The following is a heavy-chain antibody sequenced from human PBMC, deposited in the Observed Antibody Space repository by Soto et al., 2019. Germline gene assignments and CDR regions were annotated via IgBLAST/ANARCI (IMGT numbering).Heavy chain of an antibody. J-gene: IGHJ4*02. CDR2: IYWDDDK. Sequence: QITLKESGPTLVKPTQTLTLTCTFSGFSLSTSGVGVGWIRQPPGKALEWLALIYWDDDKRYSPSLKSRLTITKDTPKNQVVLTMTHMDTVDTATYYCAHSLSPNCSSRGAFDYWGKVTLLTVSS. D-gene: IGHD1-1*01. V-gene: IGHV2-5*02. CDR1: GFSLSTSGVG. CDR3: AHSLSPNCSSRGAFDY.